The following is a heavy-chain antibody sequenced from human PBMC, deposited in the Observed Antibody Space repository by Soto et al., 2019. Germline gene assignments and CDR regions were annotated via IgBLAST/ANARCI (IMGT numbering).Heavy chain of an antibody. CDR1: GLTLSRYA. CDR2: ISGSGGST. V-gene: IGHV3-23*01. D-gene: IGHD3-3*01. J-gene: IGHJ4*02. Sequence: GGSLRHCYGGSGLTLSRYAMILGPQAPGKGLEWVSAISGSGGSTYYADSVKGRFTISRDNSKNTLYLQMNSLRAEDTAVYYCADFWSGYYRHRKGDFAYWGQGTLVTVSS. CDR3: ADFWSGYYRHRKGDFAY.